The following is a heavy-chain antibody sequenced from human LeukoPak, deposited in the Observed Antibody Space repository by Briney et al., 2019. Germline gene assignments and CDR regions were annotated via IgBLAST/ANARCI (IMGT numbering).Heavy chain of an antibody. CDR2: IYYSGST. D-gene: IGHD2-15*01. Sequence: PSETLSLTCTVSGGSISSYYWSWIRQHPGKGLEWIGYIYYSGSTYYNPSLKSRVTISVDTSKNRFSLKLSSVTAADTAVYYCARDRLGGNAFFDYWGQGTLVTVSS. J-gene: IGHJ4*02. CDR1: GGSISSYY. CDR3: ARDRLGGNAFFDY. V-gene: IGHV4-59*06.